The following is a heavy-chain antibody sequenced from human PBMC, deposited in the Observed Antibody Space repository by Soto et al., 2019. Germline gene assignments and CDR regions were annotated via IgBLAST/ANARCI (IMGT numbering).Heavy chain of an antibody. CDR2: ITVSSGTI. CDR1: GFAFSSYS. Sequence: EVQLVESGGGLLQPGGSLRLSCAASGFAFSSYSMNWVHQAPGKGLEWVSYITVSSGTIYYADSVKGRFTISRDNAKNSLYLQMNSLRAEDTALYYCARSHGPYYMDVWGKGTTVTVSS. V-gene: IGHV3-48*01. CDR3: ARSHGPYYMDV. J-gene: IGHJ6*03.